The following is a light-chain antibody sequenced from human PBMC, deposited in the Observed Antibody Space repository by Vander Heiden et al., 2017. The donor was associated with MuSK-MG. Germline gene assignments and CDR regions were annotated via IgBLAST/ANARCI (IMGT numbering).Light chain of an antibody. CDR3: AAWDDSLSGRV. V-gene: IGLV1-47*03. CDR1: SSNIGTNH. Sequence: QSLLTQPPSASGTPGQRVPSACAGSSSNIGTNHVNWYQQLPGTAPKLLIYKNNQRPSGVPDRFSGSKSGTSASLAISGLWSEDEGDYYCAAWDDSLSGRVFGGGTKLTVL. J-gene: IGLJ2*01. CDR2: KNN.